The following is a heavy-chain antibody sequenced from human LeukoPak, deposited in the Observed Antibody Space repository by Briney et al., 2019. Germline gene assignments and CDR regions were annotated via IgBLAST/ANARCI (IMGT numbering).Heavy chain of an antibody. J-gene: IGHJ3*02. CDR3: VKDLGVAGTVAFDI. CDR1: GFTFSSYA. V-gene: IGHV3-64D*06. D-gene: IGHD6-19*01. CDR2: ISSNGGST. Sequence: GGSLRLSCSASGFTFSSYAMHWVRQAPGKGLEYVPAISSNGGSTYYADSVKGRFTISRDNSKNTLYLQMSSLRAEDTAVYYCVKDLGVAGTVAFDIWGQGIMVTVSS.